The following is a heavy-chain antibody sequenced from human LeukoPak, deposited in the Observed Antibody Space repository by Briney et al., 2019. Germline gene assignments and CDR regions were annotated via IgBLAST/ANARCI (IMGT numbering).Heavy chain of an antibody. CDR2: ISSSSNYR. V-gene: IGHV3-21*01. CDR1: GFTFSSYS. CDR3: ARTSVAAAISPYYFDY. Sequence: GGSLRLSCAASGFTFSSYSMNWVRQAPGKGLEWVSFISSSSNYRYYADSVKGRFTFSRDNAKNSLYLQMASLRAEDTAVYYCARTSVAAAISPYYFDYWGQGTLVTVSS. D-gene: IGHD2-2*02. J-gene: IGHJ4*02.